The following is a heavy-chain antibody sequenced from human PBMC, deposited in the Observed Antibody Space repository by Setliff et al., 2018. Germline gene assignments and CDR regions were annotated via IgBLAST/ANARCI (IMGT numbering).Heavy chain of an antibody. V-gene: IGHV4-4*07. Sequence: SETLSLTCTVSGGSISSHYWTWIRQPAGKGLEWIGRLYTSGSTYYNPSLKSRVTISVDTSKNQFSLKLSSVTAADTAVYYCARERREGMNFDYWGQGTLVTVSS. CDR1: GGSISSHY. CDR3: ARERREGMNFDY. CDR2: LYTSGST. J-gene: IGHJ4*02.